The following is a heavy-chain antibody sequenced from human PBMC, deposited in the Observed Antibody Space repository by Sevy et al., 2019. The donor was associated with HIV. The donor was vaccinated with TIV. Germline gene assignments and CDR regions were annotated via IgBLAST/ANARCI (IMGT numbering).Heavy chain of an antibody. D-gene: IGHD5-18*01. J-gene: IGHJ3*02. CDR2: TIPIFGTA. Sequence: ASVKVSCKASGGTFSSYAISWVRQAPGQGLEWMGGTIPIFGTANYAQKFQGRVTITADKSTSTAYMELSSLRSEDTAVYYCASKERGYSPTDAFDIWGQGTMVTVSS. CDR3: ASKERGYSPTDAFDI. V-gene: IGHV1-69*06. CDR1: GGTFSSYA.